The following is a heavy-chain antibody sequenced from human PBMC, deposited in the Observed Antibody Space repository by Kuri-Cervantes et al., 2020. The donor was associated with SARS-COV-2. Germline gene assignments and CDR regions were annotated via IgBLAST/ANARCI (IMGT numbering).Heavy chain of an antibody. Sequence: SVKVSCKSSGGTFNTFIINWVRQAPGQGLEWMGGIIPISGTENYAERFQARVTITADESTRTAYMELSSLRSEDTAVYYCATQGYCSGGSCIYYYYGMDVWGQGTTVTVSS. V-gene: IGHV1-69*13. D-gene: IGHD2-15*01. CDR2: IIPISGTE. CDR3: ATQGYCSGGSCIYYYYGMDV. CDR1: GGTFNTFI. J-gene: IGHJ6*02.